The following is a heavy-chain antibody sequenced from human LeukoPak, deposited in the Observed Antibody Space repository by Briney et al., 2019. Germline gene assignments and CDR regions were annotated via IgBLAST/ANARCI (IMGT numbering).Heavy chain of an antibody. Sequence: SETLSLTCAVYGGSFSGYYWSWIRQPPGQGLEWIGEINHSGSTNYNPPLKSRVTISEDTSKNQFSLKLSSVTAADTAVYYCAGAPYYYDSSGYNRRVLNAFDVWGQGTMVTVSS. J-gene: IGHJ3*01. CDR1: GGSFSGYY. CDR3: AGAPYYYDSSGYNRRVLNAFDV. CDR2: INHSGST. V-gene: IGHV4-34*01. D-gene: IGHD3-22*01.